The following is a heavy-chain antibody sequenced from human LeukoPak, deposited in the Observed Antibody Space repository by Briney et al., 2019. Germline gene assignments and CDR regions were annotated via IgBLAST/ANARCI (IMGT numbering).Heavy chain of an antibody. J-gene: IGHJ3*02. V-gene: IGHV1-69*01. D-gene: IGHD4-23*01. CDR3: ARERGNFARAFDI. Sequence: APVKVSCKASGGTFSSYAISWVRQAPGQGLEWMGGIIPIFGTANYAQKFQGRVTITADESTSTAYMELSSLRSEDTAVYYCARERGNFARAFDIWGQGTMVTVSS. CDR2: IIPIFGTA. CDR1: GGTFSSYA.